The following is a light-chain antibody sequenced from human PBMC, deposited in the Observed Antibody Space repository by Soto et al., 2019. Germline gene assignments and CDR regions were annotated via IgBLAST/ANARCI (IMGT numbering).Light chain of an antibody. V-gene: IGLV2-14*03. Sequence: SALTQPASVSGSPGQSITISCTGTSSDVGGYNYVSWYQHHPGKAPKLMIYDVSNRPSGVSNRFSGSKSGNTASLTISGRQAEDEADYYCNSYTSTSTSYVFGTGTKLTVL. J-gene: IGLJ1*01. CDR3: NSYTSTSTSYV. CDR2: DVS. CDR1: SSDVGGYNY.